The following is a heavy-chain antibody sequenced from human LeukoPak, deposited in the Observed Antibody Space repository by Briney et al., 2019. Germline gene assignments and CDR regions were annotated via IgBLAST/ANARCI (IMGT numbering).Heavy chain of an antibody. D-gene: IGHD2-21*02. V-gene: IGHV3-33*01. J-gene: IGHJ4*02. Sequence: HPGGSLRLSCAASGFTFSSYGMHWVRQAPGKGLEWVAVIWYDGSNKYYADSVKGRFTISRDNSKNTLYLQMNSLRAEDTAVYYCARESDGFYFDYWGQGTLVTVSS. CDR3: ARESDGFYFDY. CDR2: IWYDGSNK. CDR1: GFTFSSYG.